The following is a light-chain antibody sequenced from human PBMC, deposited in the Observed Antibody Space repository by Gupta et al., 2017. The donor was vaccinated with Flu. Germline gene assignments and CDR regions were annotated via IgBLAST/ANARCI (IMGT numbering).Light chain of an antibody. V-gene: IGLV2-14*01. Sequence: QSALTQPASVSGSPAQPITISCTRTSSDVGGYNYVSWYQQHPGKAPKLMIYEVSNRPSGVSNRFSGSKSGNTASLTISGLQAEDEADYYCSSYTSSSTRVFGGGTKLTVL. CDR2: EVS. CDR3: SSYTSSSTRV. CDR1: SSDVGGYNY. J-gene: IGLJ3*02.